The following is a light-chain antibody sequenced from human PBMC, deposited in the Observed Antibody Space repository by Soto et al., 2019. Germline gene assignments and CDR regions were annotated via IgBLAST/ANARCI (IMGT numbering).Light chain of an antibody. CDR2: EVS. V-gene: IGLV2-14*01. Sequence: QSALTQPASVSGSPGQSITISCTGTSSDVGGYNYVSWYQQHPHKAPKLMIYEVSNRPSGVSNRFSGSKSGNTASLTISGLQAEDEADYYCSSYTSSSTLYVFGTGTKLTVL. CDR1: SSDVGGYNY. CDR3: SSYTSSSTLYV. J-gene: IGLJ1*01.